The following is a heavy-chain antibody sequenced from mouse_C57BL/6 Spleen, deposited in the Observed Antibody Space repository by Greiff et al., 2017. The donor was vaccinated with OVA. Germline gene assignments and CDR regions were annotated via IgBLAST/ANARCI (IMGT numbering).Heavy chain of an antibody. CDR3: AITTVVATADY. J-gene: IGHJ2*01. Sequence: VHVKQSGAELVKPGASVKLSCTASGFNIKDYYMHWVKQRTEQGLEWIGRIDPEDGETKYAPKFQGKATITADTSSNTAYLQLSSLTSEDTAVYYCAITTVVATADYWGQGTTLTVSS. D-gene: IGHD1-1*01. CDR2: IDPEDGET. CDR1: GFNIKDYY. V-gene: IGHV14-2*01.